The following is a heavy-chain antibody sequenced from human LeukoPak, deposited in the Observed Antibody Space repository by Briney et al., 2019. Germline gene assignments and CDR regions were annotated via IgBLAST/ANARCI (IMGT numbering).Heavy chain of an antibody. Sequence: AASVKVSCKASGYTFTSYGISWVRQAPGQGLEWMGWISAYNGNTNYAQKLQGRVTMTTDTSTSTAYMELRSLRSDDTAVYYCARDSSGIAVAGNFDYWGQGTLVTVSS. J-gene: IGHJ4*02. CDR3: ARDSSGIAVAGNFDY. CDR1: GYTFTSYG. CDR2: ISAYNGNT. D-gene: IGHD6-19*01. V-gene: IGHV1-18*01.